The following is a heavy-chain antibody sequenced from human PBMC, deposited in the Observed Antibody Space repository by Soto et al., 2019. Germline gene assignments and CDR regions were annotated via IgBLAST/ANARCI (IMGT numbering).Heavy chain of an antibody. CDR1: GGTFSSYA. Sequence: SVKVSCKASGGTFSSYAISWVRQAPGQGLEWMGGIIPIFGTANYAQKFQGRVTITADESTSTAYMELSSLRSEDTAVYYCARDHRLSPDYGGNSDYYYYGMDVWGQGTTVTVSS. CDR3: ARDHRLSPDYGGNSDYYYYGMDV. CDR2: IIPIFGTA. D-gene: IGHD4-17*01. V-gene: IGHV1-69*13. J-gene: IGHJ6*02.